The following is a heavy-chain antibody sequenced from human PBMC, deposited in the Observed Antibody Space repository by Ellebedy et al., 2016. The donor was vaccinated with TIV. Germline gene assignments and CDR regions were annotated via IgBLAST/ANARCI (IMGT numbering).Heavy chain of an antibody. Sequence: ASVKVSXXASGYTFTSYGISWVRQAPGQGLEWMGWISAYNGNTNYAQKLQGRVTMTTDTSTSTAYMELRSLRSDDTAVYYCARDTVSSRGRIAAVPSHFDPWGQGTLVTVSS. CDR3: ARDTVSSRGRIAAVPSHFDP. J-gene: IGHJ5*02. D-gene: IGHD6-13*01. CDR2: ISAYNGNT. V-gene: IGHV1-18*01. CDR1: GYTFTSYG.